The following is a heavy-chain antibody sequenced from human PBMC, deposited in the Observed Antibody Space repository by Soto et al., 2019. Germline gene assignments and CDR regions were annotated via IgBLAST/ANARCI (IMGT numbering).Heavy chain of an antibody. J-gene: IGHJ6*02. CDR3: AKGVLSFHYGMEV. D-gene: IGHD3-10*01. CDR1: GFTFNTYP. Sequence: EVQLLQSGGGVVPPGGSLRLACATSGFTFNTYPMTWVRQAPGKGLEWVSSISSTAGRTSSYADSVKGRFAISRDFSDNTVYLQMNNLRVEDTAVYFCAKGVLSFHYGMEVWGQGPTVTVSS. CDR2: ISSTAGRTS. V-gene: IGHV3-23*01.